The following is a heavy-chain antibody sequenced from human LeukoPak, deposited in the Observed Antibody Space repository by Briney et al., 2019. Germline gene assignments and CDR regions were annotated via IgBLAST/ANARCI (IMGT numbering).Heavy chain of an antibody. Sequence: RSGGSLRLSCAASGFTFDDYGMSWVRQAPGKGLEWVSGINWNGGSTGYADSVKGRFTISRDNAKNSLYLQMNSLRAEDTALYYCARDLTRGGAPPYYFDYWGQGTLVTVSS. CDR3: ARDLTRGGAPPYYFDY. D-gene: IGHD1-26*01. CDR1: GFTFDDYG. J-gene: IGHJ4*02. V-gene: IGHV3-20*04. CDR2: INWNGGST.